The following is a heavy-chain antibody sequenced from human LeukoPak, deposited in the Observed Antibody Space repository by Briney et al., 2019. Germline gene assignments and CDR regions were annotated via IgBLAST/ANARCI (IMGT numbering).Heavy chain of an antibody. CDR2: INHSGST. V-gene: IGHV4-34*01. CDR3: ASSAYCSSTSCYAFDI. J-gene: IGHJ3*02. CDR1: GGSFSGYY. Sequence: SETLSLTCAVYGGSFSGYYWSWIRQPPGKGLERIGEINHSGSTNYNPSLKSRVTISVDTSKNQFSLKLSSVTAADTAVYYCASSAYCSSTSCYAFDIWGQGTMVTVSS. D-gene: IGHD2-2*01.